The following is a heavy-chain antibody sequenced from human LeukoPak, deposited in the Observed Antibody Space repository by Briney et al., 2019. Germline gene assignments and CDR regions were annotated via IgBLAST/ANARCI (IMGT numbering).Heavy chain of an antibody. CDR2: ISYDGSNK. D-gene: IGHD3-10*01. Sequence: PGGSLRLSCAASGFTFSSYAMHWVRQAPGKGLEWVAVISYDGSNKYYADSVKGRFTISRDNSKNTLYLQMNSLRAEDTAVYYCARDMWFGELLGALAYWGQGTLVTVSS. J-gene: IGHJ4*02. V-gene: IGHV3-30*04. CDR1: GFTFSSYA. CDR3: ARDMWFGELLGALAY.